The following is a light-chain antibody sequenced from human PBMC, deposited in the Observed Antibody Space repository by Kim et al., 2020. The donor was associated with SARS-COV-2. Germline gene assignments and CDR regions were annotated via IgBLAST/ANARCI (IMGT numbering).Light chain of an antibody. CDR1: QSIATY. CDR2: TAS. Sequence: ASVGDRVTITCRARQSIATYLNWYQLKPGRAPKLLVYTASSLQSGVPSRFSGSGSGTDFTLTISSLQPEDFATYYCQHSYNTPFTFGPGTKVDIK. J-gene: IGKJ3*01. V-gene: IGKV1-39*01. CDR3: QHSYNTPFT.